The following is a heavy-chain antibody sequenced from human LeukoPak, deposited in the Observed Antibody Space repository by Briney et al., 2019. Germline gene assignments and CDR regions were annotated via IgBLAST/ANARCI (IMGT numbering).Heavy chain of an antibody. V-gene: IGHV3-48*04. CDR1: GFTFSSYS. J-gene: IGHJ6*03. D-gene: IGHD2-2*01. Sequence: GGSLRLSCAASGFTFSSYSMNWVRQAPGKGLEWVSYNSDCSSNIYHADSVKGRFTISRDNAKNSLYLQMNSLRAEDTAVYYCARDLLDIVVVPAAMTGHDYYYYMDVWGKGTTVTVSS. CDR3: ARDLLDIVVVPAAMTGHDYYYYMDV. CDR2: NSDCSSNI.